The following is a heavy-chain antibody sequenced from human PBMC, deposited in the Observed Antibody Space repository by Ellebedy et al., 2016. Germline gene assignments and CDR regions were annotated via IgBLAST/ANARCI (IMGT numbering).Heavy chain of an antibody. CDR3: ARDRGCSGGSCYSDY. V-gene: IGHV3-7*01. CDR1: GFTFSSHW. D-gene: IGHD2-15*01. Sequence: GESLKISXAASGFTFSSHWMTWVRQAPGKGLEWVANIKKDGSETYYVDSVKGRLTISRDNAKNSLYLQMNGLRAEDTAVYYCARDRGCSGGSCYSDYWGQGTLVTVSS. J-gene: IGHJ4*02. CDR2: IKKDGSET.